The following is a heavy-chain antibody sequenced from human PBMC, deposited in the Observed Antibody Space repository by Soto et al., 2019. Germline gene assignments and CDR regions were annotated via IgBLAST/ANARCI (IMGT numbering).Heavy chain of an antibody. Sequence: SETLSLTCTVSGGSISTYYWSWIRQPPGKGLEWIGYIYYSGSTNYNPSLKSRVTISVDTSKNQFSLKLSSASAADTAVYYCARDGSRYDFWSGPYYFDYWGQGTLVTVSS. J-gene: IGHJ4*02. CDR3: ARDGSRYDFWSGPYYFDY. D-gene: IGHD3-3*01. CDR2: IYYSGST. CDR1: GGSISTYY. V-gene: IGHV4-59*01.